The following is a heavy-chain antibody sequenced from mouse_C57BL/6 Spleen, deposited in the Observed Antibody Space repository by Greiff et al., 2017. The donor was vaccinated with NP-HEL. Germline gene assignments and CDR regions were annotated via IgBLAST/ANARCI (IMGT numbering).Heavy chain of an antibody. Sequence: QVQLQQPGAELVMPGASVKLSCKASGYTFTSYWMHWVKQRPGQGLEWIGEIDTSDSYTNYNQKVKGKSTLTVDKSSSTAYMQLSSLTSEYSAVYYCARRHTPYYYAMDYWGQGTSVTVSS. J-gene: IGHJ4*01. CDR3: ARRHTPYYYAMDY. CDR1: GYTFTSYW. CDR2: IDTSDSYT. V-gene: IGHV1-69*01. D-gene: IGHD5-1-1*01.